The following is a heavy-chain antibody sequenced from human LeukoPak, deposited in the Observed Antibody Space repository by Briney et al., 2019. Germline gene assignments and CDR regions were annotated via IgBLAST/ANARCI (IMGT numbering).Heavy chain of an antibody. J-gene: IGHJ6*04. V-gene: IGHV3-21*01. D-gene: IGHD3-10*02. CDR2: ISNDSRYI. CDR1: GFTLSRYI. CDR3: AELGITMIGGV. Sequence: GGSLRLSCIASGFTLSRYIMNWVRQAPGKGLEWVASISNDSRYIYYSDSVKGRFTISRDNAKDSLYLQMNSLRAEDTAVYYCAELGITMIGGVWGKGTTVTISS.